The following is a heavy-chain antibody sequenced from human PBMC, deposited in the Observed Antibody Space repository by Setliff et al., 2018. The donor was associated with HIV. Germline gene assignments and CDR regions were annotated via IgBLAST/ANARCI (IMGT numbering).Heavy chain of an antibody. CDR1: SDSIRFYY. CDR3: ARDSGGYNYGFAVGSFDY. CDR2: VYYTGST. V-gene: IGHV4-59*01. D-gene: IGHD5-18*01. Sequence: PSETLSLTCTVSSDSIRFYYWTWIRQPPGKGLEWIGNVYYTGSTNYNPSLKSRITISIDTSKNQFSLKLTSVAAADTAVYYCARDSGGYNYGFAVGSFDYWGQGALVTVSS. J-gene: IGHJ4*02.